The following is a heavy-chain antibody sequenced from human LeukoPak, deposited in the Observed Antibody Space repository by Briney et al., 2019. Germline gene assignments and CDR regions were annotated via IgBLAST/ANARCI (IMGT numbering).Heavy chain of an antibody. CDR2: ISDDETYK. Sequence: GGSLRLSCAASGFTFNSYSMHWVRQAPGKGLEWVTAISDDETYKFYADSVKGRFTISRDNSKNTLYLQMNSLRAEDTAAYYCAKGYYFDILSGYSSLDSWGQGTLVTVSS. V-gene: IGHV3-30-3*01. CDR3: AKGYYFDILSGYSSLDS. D-gene: IGHD3-9*01. J-gene: IGHJ4*02. CDR1: GFTFNSYS.